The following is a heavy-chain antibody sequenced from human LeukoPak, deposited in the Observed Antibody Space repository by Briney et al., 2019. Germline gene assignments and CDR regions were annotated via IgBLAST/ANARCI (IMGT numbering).Heavy chain of an antibody. V-gene: IGHV1-3*01. CDR2: INAGNGNT. J-gene: IGHJ4*02. CDR1: GYTFTSYA. CDR3: ARVPVGATTGYFDY. D-gene: IGHD1-26*01. Sequence: GASVKVSCKASGYTFTSYAMHWVRQAPGQRLEWMGWINAGNGNTKYSQKFQGRVTITRDTSASTAYMELSSLRSEDTAVYYCARVPVGATTGYFDYWGQGTLVTVSS.